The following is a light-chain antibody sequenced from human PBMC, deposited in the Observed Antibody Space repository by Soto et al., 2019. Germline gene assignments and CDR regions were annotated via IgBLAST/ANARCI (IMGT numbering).Light chain of an antibody. CDR1: SSDVGSYNL. CDR2: EGS. CDR3: SSYTSGSSHYV. V-gene: IGLV2-14*02. J-gene: IGLJ1*01. Sequence: QSALTQPASVSGSPGQSITISCTGTSSDVGSYNLVSWYQQHPGKAPKLMIYEGSKRPSGVSNRFSGSKSGNTASLTISGLQAEDEADYHCSSYTSGSSHYVFGTGTKVTVL.